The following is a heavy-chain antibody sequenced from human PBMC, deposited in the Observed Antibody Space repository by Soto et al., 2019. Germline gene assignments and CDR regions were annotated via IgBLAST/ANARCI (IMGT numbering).Heavy chain of an antibody. CDR1: GFTFNTYP. J-gene: IGHJ6*02. CDR3: AKGVLSFHYGMEV. Sequence: PGGSLRLSCATSGFTFNTYPMTWVRQAPGKGLEWVSSISSTAGRTSSYADSVKGRFAISRDFSDNTVYLQMNNLGVDDTAVYFCAKGVLSFHYGMEVWGQGTTVTVSS. V-gene: IGHV3-23*01. D-gene: IGHD3-10*01. CDR2: ISSTAGRTS.